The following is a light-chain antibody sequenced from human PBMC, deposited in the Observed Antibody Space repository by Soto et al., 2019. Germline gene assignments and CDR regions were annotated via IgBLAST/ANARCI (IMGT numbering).Light chain of an antibody. V-gene: IGLV1-44*01. CDR1: SSNIGSNT. CDR2: SNH. Sequence: QSARTQPPSASVTPGQWVTISCSGSSSNIGSNTVNWYQQLPATAPNLLMYSNHQRPSGVPDRFSGSKSGSSATLAINGLQSEDEADYYCATWDDSRNALYVFGTGTKVTVL. CDR3: ATWDDSRNALYV. J-gene: IGLJ1*01.